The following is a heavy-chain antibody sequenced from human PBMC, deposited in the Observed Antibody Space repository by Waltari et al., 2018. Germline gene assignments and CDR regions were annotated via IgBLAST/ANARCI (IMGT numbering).Heavy chain of an antibody. Sequence: EVQLLESGGGLVQPGGSLRLSCAGTGFTFSSHSMVWVRQAPGKGLEWVSAIGGTGSGTYDAESVKGRFTISRDNFMKTLYLQMNSLRADDTAVYYCAKFPGAESFDIWGQGTMVTVSS. D-gene: IGHD3-10*01. CDR1: GFTFSSHS. V-gene: IGHV3-23*01. J-gene: IGHJ3*02. CDR2: IGGTGSGT. CDR3: AKFPGAESFDI.